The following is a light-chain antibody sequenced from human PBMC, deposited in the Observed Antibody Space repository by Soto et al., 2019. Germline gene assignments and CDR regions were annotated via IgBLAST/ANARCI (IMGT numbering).Light chain of an antibody. CDR1: SGHSSYA. V-gene: IGLV4-69*01. CDR2: LNSDGSH. J-gene: IGLJ1*01. CDR3: QTWGTGIHYV. Sequence: QSVLTQSPSASASLGASVKLTCTLSSGHSSYAIAWHQQQPEKGPRYLMKLNSDGSHSKGDGIPDRFSGSSSGAERYLTISSLQSEDEADYYCQTWGTGIHYVXGTGTKLTVL.